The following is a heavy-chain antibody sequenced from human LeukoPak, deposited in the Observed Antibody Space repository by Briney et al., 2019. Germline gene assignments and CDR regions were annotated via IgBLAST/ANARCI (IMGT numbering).Heavy chain of an antibody. CDR2: FDPEDGET. CDR1: GYTLTELS. D-gene: IGHD3-16*02. V-gene: IGHV1-24*01. J-gene: IGHJ4*02. Sequence: ASVKVSCKVSGYTLTELSMHWVRQAPGKGLEWMGGFDPEDGETIYAQKFQGRVTMTEDTSTDTAYMELSSLRSEDTAVYYCATGWVRLGELSFDYWGQGTLVTVSS. CDR3: ATGWVRLGELSFDY.